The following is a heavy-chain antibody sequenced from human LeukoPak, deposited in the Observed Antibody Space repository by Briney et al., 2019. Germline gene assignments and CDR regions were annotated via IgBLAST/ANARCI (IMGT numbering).Heavy chain of an antibody. CDR3: VKDAPRQYYFDY. V-gene: IGHV3-64D*09. Sequence: GGSLRLSCSASGFTFSNYAMHWARQAPGKGLEYVSAISSNGGSTYYADSVKGRFTISRDNSENTLYLQMSSLRPEDTAVYYCVKDAPRQYYFDYWGQGTLVTVSS. CDR2: ISSNGGST. CDR1: GFTFSNYA. D-gene: IGHD1-14*01. J-gene: IGHJ4*02.